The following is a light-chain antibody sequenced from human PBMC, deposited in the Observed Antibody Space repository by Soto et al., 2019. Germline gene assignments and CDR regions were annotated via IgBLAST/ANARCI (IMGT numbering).Light chain of an antibody. CDR3: SSYAGSNNPVI. J-gene: IGLJ2*01. CDR1: SSDVGGYNY. Sequence: QSVLTQPPSASGSPGQSFTISCTGTSSDVGGYNYVSWYQQHPGKAPKFIIYEVSKRPSGVPDRFSGSKSGNTASLTVSGLQADDEADYYCSSYAGSNNPVIFGGGTNLTVL. CDR2: EVS. V-gene: IGLV2-8*01.